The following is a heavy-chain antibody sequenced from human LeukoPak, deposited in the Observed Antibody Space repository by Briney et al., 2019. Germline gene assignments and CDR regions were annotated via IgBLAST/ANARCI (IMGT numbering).Heavy chain of an antibody. D-gene: IGHD3-22*01. V-gene: IGHV3-7*01. CDR2: IKQDGSEK. Sequence: GGSLRLSCAASGFTFSSYWMSWVRQAPGKGLEWVANIKQDGSEKYYVDSVKGRFTISRDNAKNSLYLQMDSLRGEDTAVYYCAREVGVISSFDYWGQGTLVTVSS. CDR3: AREVGVISSFDY. J-gene: IGHJ4*02. CDR1: GFTFSSYW.